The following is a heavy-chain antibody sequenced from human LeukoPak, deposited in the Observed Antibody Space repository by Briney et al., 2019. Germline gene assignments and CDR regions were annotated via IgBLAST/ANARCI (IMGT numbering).Heavy chain of an antibody. D-gene: IGHD3-10*01. V-gene: IGHV3-74*03. CDR3: ATGGVDSRYYFDN. CDR2: INPDGRST. CDR1: GFPFRTYW. Sequence: GGSLRLSCAVSGFPFRTYWMHWVRQAPGKGLVWVSRINPDGRSTTYADSVKGRFTISRDNAKTTLYLQMNSLRVEDTAVYYCATGGVDSRYYFDNWGQGTLVTVSS. J-gene: IGHJ4*02.